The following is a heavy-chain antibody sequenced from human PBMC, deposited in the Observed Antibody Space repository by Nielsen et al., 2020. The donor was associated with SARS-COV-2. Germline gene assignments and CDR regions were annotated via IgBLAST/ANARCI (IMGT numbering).Heavy chain of an antibody. J-gene: IGHJ4*02. CDR1: GFIFNNYW. Sequence: GESLKISCATSGFIFNNYWVSWVRQAPGKGLAWVAHINSDGSKANYAESVKGRFTISRDNAENTQYLHMNSLRADDTAVYYCVRVRDDDYYYDTGPFDHWGQGTLVTVSS. CDR2: INSDGSKA. CDR3: VRVRDDDYYYDTGPFDH. D-gene: IGHD3-16*01. V-gene: IGHV3-74*01.